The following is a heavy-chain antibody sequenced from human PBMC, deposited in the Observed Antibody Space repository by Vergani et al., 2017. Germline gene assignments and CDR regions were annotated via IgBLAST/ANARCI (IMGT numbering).Heavy chain of an antibody. CDR2: IYHSGST. D-gene: IGHD3-3*01. CDR3: ARHSPMYYDFWSGYTDHWFDP. V-gene: IGHV4-59*08. Sequence: QVQLQESGPGLVKPSETLSLTCTVSGGSISSYYWSWIRQPPGKGLEWIGSIYHSGSTYYNPSLKSRVTISVDTSKNKFSLKLSSVTAADTAVYYRARHSPMYYDFWSGYTDHWFDPWGQGTLVTVSS. J-gene: IGHJ5*02. CDR1: GGSISSYY.